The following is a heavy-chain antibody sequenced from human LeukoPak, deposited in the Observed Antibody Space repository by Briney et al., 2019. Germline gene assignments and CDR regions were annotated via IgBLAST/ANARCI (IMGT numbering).Heavy chain of an antibody. Sequence: GGSLRLSCAASGFTFSSYEMNWVRQAPGKGLQWVSYISSSGSTIYYADSVKGRFTISRDNAKNSLYLQMNSLRAEDTAVYYCASSTRTRLQPDYWGQGTLVTVSS. CDR3: ASSTRTRLQPDY. J-gene: IGHJ4*02. CDR1: GFTFSSYE. D-gene: IGHD4-11*01. CDR2: ISSSGSTI. V-gene: IGHV3-48*03.